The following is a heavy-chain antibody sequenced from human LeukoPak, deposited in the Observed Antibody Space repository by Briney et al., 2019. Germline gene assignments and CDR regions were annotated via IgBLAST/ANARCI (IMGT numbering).Heavy chain of an antibody. J-gene: IGHJ4*02. Sequence: ASVKVSCKASGGTFSSYAISWVRQAPGQGLEWMGIINPSGGGTNYAQKFQGRVTMTSDTSTSTVYTELSSLRSEDTAVYYCARAGGDSSSWYPGYWGQGTLVTVSS. V-gene: IGHV1-46*01. CDR2: INPSGGGT. CDR3: ARAGGDSSSWYPGY. D-gene: IGHD6-13*01. CDR1: GGTFSSYA.